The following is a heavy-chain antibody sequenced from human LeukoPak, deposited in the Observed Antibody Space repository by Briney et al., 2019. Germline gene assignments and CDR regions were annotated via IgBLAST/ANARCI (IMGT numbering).Heavy chain of an antibody. CDR1: GFTFSSYS. CDR3: ARDSGRGYVLRIRYYYYYMDV. J-gene: IGHJ6*03. Sequence: GGSLRLSCAASGFTFSSYSMNWVRQAPGKGLEWVSSISSSSSYIYYADSVKGRFTISRDNAKNSLYLQMNSLRAEDTAVYYCARDSGRGYVLRIRYYYYYMDVWGKGTTVTVSS. CDR2: ISSSSSYI. V-gene: IGHV3-21*01. D-gene: IGHD5-12*01.